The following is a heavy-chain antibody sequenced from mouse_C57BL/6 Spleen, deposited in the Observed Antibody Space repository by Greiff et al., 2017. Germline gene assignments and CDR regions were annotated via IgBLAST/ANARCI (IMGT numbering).Heavy chain of an antibody. D-gene: IGHD2-1*01. CDR3: ARYLEGNYVRYYAMDY. Sequence: EVQLQESGPELVKPGASVKISCKASGYSFTDYNMNWVKQSNGKSLEWIGVINPNYGSPCYNQKFKGKATLTVDKSSSPAYMQLNSLTSEDSAVYYCARYLEGNYVRYYAMDYWGQGTSVTVSS. V-gene: IGHV1-39*01. CDR1: GYSFTDYN. CDR2: INPNYGSP. J-gene: IGHJ4*01.